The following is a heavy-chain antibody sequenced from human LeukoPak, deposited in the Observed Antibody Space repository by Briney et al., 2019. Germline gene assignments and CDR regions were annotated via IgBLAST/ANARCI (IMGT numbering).Heavy chain of an antibody. D-gene: IGHD3-22*01. CDR3: ARVSQYHYDGTGYLQDDF. Sequence: ASVKVSCKASGYTSTSYDINWVRQAPGRGLEWMGWMNPNSGDTAYAQKFQGRVTMTKSTSISTAYLELSSLRPEDTAVYYCARVSQYHYDGTGYLQDDFWGQGTLVTVSS. V-gene: IGHV1-8*01. CDR1: GYTSTSYD. J-gene: IGHJ4*02. CDR2: MNPNSGDT.